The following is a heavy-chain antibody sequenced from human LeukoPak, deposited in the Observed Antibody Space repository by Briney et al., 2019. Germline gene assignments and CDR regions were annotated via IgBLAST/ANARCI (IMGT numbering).Heavy chain of an antibody. CDR2: INSDGNNR. Sequence: PGGSLRLSCAASGFTFSSYWMHWVRQAPGKGLLWVSLINSDGNNRGYADSVKGRFTVSRDNAKNTLYLQMNSLRAEDTAVYYCARDVEYSISLWGQGTLVTVSS. CDR1: GFTFSSYW. CDR3: ARDVEYSISL. V-gene: IGHV3-74*01. D-gene: IGHD6-6*01. J-gene: IGHJ4*02.